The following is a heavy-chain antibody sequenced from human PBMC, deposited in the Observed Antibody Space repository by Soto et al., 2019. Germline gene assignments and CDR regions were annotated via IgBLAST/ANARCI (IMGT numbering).Heavy chain of an antibody. CDR1: GGSISSYY. D-gene: IGHD3-10*01. V-gene: IGHV4-59*08. J-gene: IGHJ5*02. CDR2: IYYSGST. Sequence: SETLSLTCTVSGGSISSYYWSWIRQPPGKGLEWIGYIYYSGSTNYNPSLKSRVTISVDTSKNQFSLKLSSVTAADTAVYYCARHSYYYGSVPLFDPLGQGTLVTVSS. CDR3: ARHSYYYGSVPLFDP.